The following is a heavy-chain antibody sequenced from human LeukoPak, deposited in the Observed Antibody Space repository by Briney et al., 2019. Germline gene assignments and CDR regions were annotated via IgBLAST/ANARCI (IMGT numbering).Heavy chain of an antibody. CDR3: ASYNGYCSGGSCPVYFDY. V-gene: IGHV4-34*01. CDR2: IDEKRRT. J-gene: IGHJ4*02. D-gene: IGHD2-15*01. CDR1: GSFSDHS. Sequence: SETLSLTCAVYGSFSDHSWSWVRQPPGKGLEWIGEIDEKRRTSYSPSLTSRVTMSVDTSKNQFSLKLSSVTAADTAVYYCASYNGYCSGGSCPVYFDYWGQGTLVTVAS.